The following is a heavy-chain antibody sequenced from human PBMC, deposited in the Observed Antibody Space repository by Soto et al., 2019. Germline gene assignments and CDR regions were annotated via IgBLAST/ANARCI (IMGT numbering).Heavy chain of an antibody. CDR1: GGTFSSYT. J-gene: IGHJ3*02. CDR2: IIPILGIA. Sequence: QVQLVQSGAEVKKPWSSVKVSCKASGGTFSSYTISWVRQAPGQGLEWMGRIIPILGIANYAQKFQGRVTITADKSTSTAYMELSSLRSEDTAVYYCEAGAKKDDAFDIWGQGTMVTVSS. V-gene: IGHV1-69*02. D-gene: IGHD1-26*01. CDR3: EAGAKKDDAFDI.